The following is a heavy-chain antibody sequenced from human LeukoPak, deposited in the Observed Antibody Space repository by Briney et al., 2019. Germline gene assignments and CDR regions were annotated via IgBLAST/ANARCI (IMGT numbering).Heavy chain of an antibody. CDR2: IYYSGST. CDR3: ARDVVGTVDY. CDR1: GGSISSYY. Sequence: SETLSLTCTVSGGSISSYYWSWIRQPPGKGLEWIGYIYYSGSTNYNPSLKSRVTISVDTSKNQFSLKLRSVTAADTALYYCARDVVGTVDYWCQGTLVTVSS. J-gene: IGHJ4*02. V-gene: IGHV4-59*01. D-gene: IGHD2-2*01.